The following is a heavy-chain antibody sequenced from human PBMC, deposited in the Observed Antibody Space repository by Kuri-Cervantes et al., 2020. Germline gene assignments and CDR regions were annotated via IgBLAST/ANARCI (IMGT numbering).Heavy chain of an antibody. CDR3: ARYIPAYYDSSGLPGVGLDAFDI. D-gene: IGHD3-22*01. V-gene: IGHV1-18*01. Sequence: ASVQVSCKASGYIFTSHGITWVRQAPGQGLEWMGWISAYNGNTNYALKLQGRVTMTRDTSISTAYMELSSLRSEDTAVYYCARYIPAYYDSSGLPGVGLDAFDIWGQGTMVTVSS. J-gene: IGHJ3*02. CDR1: GYIFTSHG. CDR2: ISAYNGNT.